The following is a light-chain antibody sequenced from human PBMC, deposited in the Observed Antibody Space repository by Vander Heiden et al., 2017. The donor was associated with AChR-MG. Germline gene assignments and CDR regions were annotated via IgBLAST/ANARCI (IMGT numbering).Light chain of an antibody. CDR2: EIY. J-gene: IGKJ2*01. Sequence: DIVSTQSPDSLALSRGGTATLSCRASQSVNTLLSWYQQKPGLPPRLLIYEIYKRATGIPARFSGSGSGTDFTLTISSLEPEDFAVYYCQQRGNWLFTFGQGTKLEIK. CDR3: QQRGNWLFT. V-gene: IGKV3-11*01. CDR1: QSVNTL.